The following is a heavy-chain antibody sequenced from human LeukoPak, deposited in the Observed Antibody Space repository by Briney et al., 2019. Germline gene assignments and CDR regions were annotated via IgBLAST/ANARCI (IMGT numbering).Heavy chain of an antibody. V-gene: IGHV4-61*02. CDR2: IYTSGST. CDR1: GGSISSGSYY. J-gene: IGHJ4*02. CDR3: ARARGGSGVGYFDY. Sequence: SQTLSLTCTVSGGSISSGSYYWSWIRQPAGKGLEWIGRIYTSGSTNYNPSLKSRVTISVDTSKNQFSLKLSSVTAADTAVYYCARARGGSGVGYFDYWGQGTLVTDSS. D-gene: IGHD3-10*01.